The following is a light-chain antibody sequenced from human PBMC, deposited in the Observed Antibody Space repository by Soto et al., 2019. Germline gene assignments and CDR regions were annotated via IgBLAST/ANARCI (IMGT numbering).Light chain of an antibody. CDR3: VQHYIYPLP. CDR1: QGISSY. V-gene: IGKV1-17*01. Sequence: IQVTQSPYSLSASVGARVTITCRASQGISSYLGWYQQKPGKAPERLIYEASVLQSGVPSRFSGSGSGTEFTLTVSSLQPEDFATYYCVQHYIYPLPFGGGTNVDIK. CDR2: EAS. J-gene: IGKJ4*01.